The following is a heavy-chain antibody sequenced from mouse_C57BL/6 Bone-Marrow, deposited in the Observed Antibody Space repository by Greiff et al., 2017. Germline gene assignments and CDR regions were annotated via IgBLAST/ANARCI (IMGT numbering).Heavy chain of an antibody. CDR1: GFTFSNYW. CDR3: TIPIQDY. V-gene: IGHV6-3*01. CDR2: IRLKSDNYAT. Sequence: EVMLVASGGGLVQPGGSMKLSCVASGFTFSNYWMNWVRQSPEKGLEWVAQIRLKSDNYATHYAESVKGRFTISRDDSKSSVYLQMNNLRAEDTGIYYCTIPIQDYWGQGTTLTVSS. J-gene: IGHJ2*01.